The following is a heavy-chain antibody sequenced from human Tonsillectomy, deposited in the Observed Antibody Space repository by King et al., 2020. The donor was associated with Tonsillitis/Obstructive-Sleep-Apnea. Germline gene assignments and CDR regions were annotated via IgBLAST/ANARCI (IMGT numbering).Heavy chain of an antibody. V-gene: IGHV4-34*01. CDR2: INHSGST. Sequence: QLQQWGAGLLKPSETLSLTCAVYGGSFIAYYWSWICQPPGKGLEWIWEINHSGSTNYNPSLNSRVTISVETSKNQFSLKLSSVTAADTAVYYCAREGLGGRRSRYFDLWGRGTLVTVSS. J-gene: IGHJ2*01. D-gene: IGHD3-16*01. CDR3: AREGLGGRRSRYFDL. CDR1: GGSFIAYY.